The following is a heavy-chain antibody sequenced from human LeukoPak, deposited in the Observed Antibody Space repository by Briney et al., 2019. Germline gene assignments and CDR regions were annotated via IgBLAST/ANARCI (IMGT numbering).Heavy chain of an antibody. D-gene: IGHD3/OR15-3a*01. Sequence: GGSLRLSCAASGFTFSTYAMTWVRQAPGKGLEWVAVISIDGSNKYYADSVKGRFTISRDNSKNTLYLQMNSLRAEDTAVYYCAARVGWTGNFDYWGQGTLVTVSS. CDR2: ISIDGSNK. CDR3: AARVGWTGNFDY. V-gene: IGHV3-30*03. CDR1: GFTFSTYA. J-gene: IGHJ4*02.